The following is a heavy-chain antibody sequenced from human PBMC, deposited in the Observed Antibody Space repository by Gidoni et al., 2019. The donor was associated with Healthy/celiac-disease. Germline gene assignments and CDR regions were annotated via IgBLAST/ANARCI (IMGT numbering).Heavy chain of an antibody. J-gene: IGHJ5*02. CDR3: AREGKNSDDEGWFDP. V-gene: IGHV3-33*01. D-gene: IGHD1-1*01. CDR2: IWYDGSNK. CDR1: GLPFSSDG. Sequence: QVQLVESGGGVVQPGRSLRLPCAASGLPFSSDGIHWVRQAPGKGLGWVAVIWYDGSNKYYADSVKGRFTISRDNSKNTLYLQMNSLRAEDTAVYYCAREGKNSDDEGWFDPWGQGTLVTVSS.